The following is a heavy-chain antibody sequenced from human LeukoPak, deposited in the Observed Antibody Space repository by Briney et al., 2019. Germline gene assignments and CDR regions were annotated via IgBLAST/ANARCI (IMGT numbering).Heavy chain of an antibody. D-gene: IGHD3-10*01. CDR1: GFTFSDHW. CDR3: AATTITMVQGVIITVVDNWFDP. CDR2: ITEDGSDK. Sequence: GGSLRLSCAASGFTFSDHWMSWVRQAPGKGLEWVANITEDGSDKYYVDSVKGRFTISRDNVKNSLYLQMNSLRAEDTAVYYCAATTITMVQGVIITVVDNWFDPWGQGTLVTVSS. V-gene: IGHV3-7*01. J-gene: IGHJ5*02.